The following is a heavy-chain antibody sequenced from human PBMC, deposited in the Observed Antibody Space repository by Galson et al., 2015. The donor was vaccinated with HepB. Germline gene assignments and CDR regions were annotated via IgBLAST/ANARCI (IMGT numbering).Heavy chain of an antibody. V-gene: IGHV1-69*01. D-gene: IGHD4-23*01. CDR1: GGTFSSYA. J-gene: IGHJ4*02. Sequence: SGGTFSSYAISWVRQAPGQGLEWMGGIIPIFGTANYAQKFQGRVTITADESTSTAYMEPGSLRSEDTAVYYCARDRVYGGNSAADYWGQGTLVTVSS. CDR3: ARDRVYGGNSAADY. CDR2: IIPIFGTA.